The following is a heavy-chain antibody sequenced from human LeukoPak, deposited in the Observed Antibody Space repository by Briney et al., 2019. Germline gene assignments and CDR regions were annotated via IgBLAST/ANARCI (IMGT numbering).Heavy chain of an antibody. CDR2: ISGSGDST. Sequence: PGRSLRLSCAASRVTFRIYAMNWVRQAPGKGLEWVSGISGSGDSTDYADSVKGRFTVSRDNSKNTLYLQMNSLRAQDTAVYYCAKSPLGPWGQGTLVTVSS. CDR1: RVTFRIYA. J-gene: IGHJ5*02. CDR3: AKSPLGP. V-gene: IGHV3-23*01.